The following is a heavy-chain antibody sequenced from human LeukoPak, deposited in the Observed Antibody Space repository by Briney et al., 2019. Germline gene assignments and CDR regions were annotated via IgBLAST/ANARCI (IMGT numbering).Heavy chain of an antibody. CDR1: GGSISSSSYY. CDR2: IYYSGST. CDR3: ATVMVYAPFVYYFDY. V-gene: IGHV4-39*01. J-gene: IGHJ4*02. Sequence: SETLSLTCTVSGGSISSSSYYWGWIRQPPGKGLGRIGSIYYSGSTYYNPSLKSRVTISVDTSKNQFSLTLSSVTAADTAVYYCATVMVYAPFVYYFDYWGQGTLVTVSS. D-gene: IGHD2-8*01.